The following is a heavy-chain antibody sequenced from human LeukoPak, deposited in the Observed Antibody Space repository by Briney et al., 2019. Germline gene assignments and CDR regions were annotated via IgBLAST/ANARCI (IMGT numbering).Heavy chain of an antibody. D-gene: IGHD6-19*01. CDR2: IYYSGST. Sequence: SETLSLTCTVSGGSISSYYWSWIRQPPGKGLEWIGYIYYSGSTSYNPSLKSRVTISVDTSKNQFSLKLSSVTAADTAVYYCARLVGAFDIWGQGTMVTVSS. V-gene: IGHV4-59*01. CDR1: GGSISSYY. CDR3: ARLVGAFDI. J-gene: IGHJ3*02.